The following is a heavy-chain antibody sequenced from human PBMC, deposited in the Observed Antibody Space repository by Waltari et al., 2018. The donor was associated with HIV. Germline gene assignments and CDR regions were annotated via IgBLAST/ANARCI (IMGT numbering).Heavy chain of an antibody. Sequence: QITLKESGPTLVKPTQTLTLTCTFSGFSLSTSGVGVGWIRQPPGKALEWLALIYWDDDKRYSPSLKSRLTITKDTSKNQVVLTMTNMDPVDTATYYCAHTGGEGSSWYGWFDPWGQGTLVTVSS. CDR2: IYWDDDK. V-gene: IGHV2-5*02. D-gene: IGHD6-13*01. CDR3: AHTGGEGSSWYGWFDP. J-gene: IGHJ5*02. CDR1: GFSLSTSGVG.